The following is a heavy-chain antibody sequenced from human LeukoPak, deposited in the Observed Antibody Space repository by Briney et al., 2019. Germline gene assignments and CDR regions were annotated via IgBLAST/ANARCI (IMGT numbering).Heavy chain of an antibody. V-gene: IGHV3-21*01. CDR1: GFTFSTYS. J-gene: IGHJ4*02. CDR2: IRSSSTYI. Sequence: GGSLRLSCAASGFTFSTYSMHWVRQAPGKGLEWVSSIRSSSTYINYADSVKGRFTISRDDAKKPLYLQMNSLRAEDTAVYYCARDGIFDYWSQGTLVTVSS. CDR3: ARDGIFDY.